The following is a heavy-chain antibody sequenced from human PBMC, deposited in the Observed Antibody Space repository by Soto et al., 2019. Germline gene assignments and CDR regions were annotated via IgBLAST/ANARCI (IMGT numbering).Heavy chain of an antibody. D-gene: IGHD1-1*01. CDR2: INGDGSST. CDR1: GFTFTTYW. Sequence: EVQLVESGGGLAQPGGSLRLSCAASGFTFTTYWMHWVRQVPGKGLVWVSRINGDGSSTTYADSVKGRFTISRDNAKNTLYLQMNSLRAEDTAVYYCTRGPRASSTGTGAHWGQGTLVTVSS. CDR3: TRGPRASSTGTGAH. J-gene: IGHJ4*02. V-gene: IGHV3-74*01.